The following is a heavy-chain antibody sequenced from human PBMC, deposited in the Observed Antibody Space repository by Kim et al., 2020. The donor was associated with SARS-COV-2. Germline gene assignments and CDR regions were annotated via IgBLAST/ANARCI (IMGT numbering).Heavy chain of an antibody. J-gene: IGHJ6*01. CDR3: ARGYLFGVVIKYYYDM. V-gene: IGHV4-30-4*01. D-gene: IGHD3-3*01. Sequence: SETLSLTCTVSGGSISSGDYYWSWIRQPPGKGLEWTGHIYYTGSTYYNPSPKSRVTISIDTSKNQFSLKLSSVTAADTAVYYCARGYLFGVVIKYYYDM. CDR1: GGSISSGDYY. CDR2: IYYTGST.